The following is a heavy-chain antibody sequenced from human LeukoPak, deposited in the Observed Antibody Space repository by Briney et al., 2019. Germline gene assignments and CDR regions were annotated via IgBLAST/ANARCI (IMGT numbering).Heavy chain of an antibody. CDR3: ARQTAMGRSGDY. D-gene: IGHD5-18*01. V-gene: IGHV5-51*01. CDR1: GYSFTSYW. CDR2: IDPSDSET. Sequence: GESLKISCKASGYSFTSYWIGWVRQMPGKGLERMGIIDPSDSETRYTPSFQGQVTISVDKSLITADLQWNSLKASDTAMYYCARQTAMGRSGDYWGQGTLVTVSS. J-gene: IGHJ4*02.